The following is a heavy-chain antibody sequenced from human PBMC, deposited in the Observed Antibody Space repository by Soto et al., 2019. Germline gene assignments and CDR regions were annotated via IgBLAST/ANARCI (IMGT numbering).Heavy chain of an antibody. Sequence: GGSLRLSCAASGFTFSSYGMHWVRQAPGKGLEWVAVISYDGSNKYYADSVKSRFTISRDNSKNTLYLQMNSLRAEDTAVYYCAKPSPLWSGYYFNGMDVWGQGTTVTVSS. CDR3: AKPSPLWSGYYFNGMDV. V-gene: IGHV3-30*18. CDR2: ISYDGSNK. D-gene: IGHD3-3*01. J-gene: IGHJ6*02. CDR1: GFTFSSYG.